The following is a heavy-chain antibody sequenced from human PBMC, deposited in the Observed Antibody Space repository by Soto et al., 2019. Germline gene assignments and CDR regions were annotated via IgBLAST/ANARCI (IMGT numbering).Heavy chain of an antibody. CDR1: GFTFSSYA. V-gene: IGHV3-23*01. D-gene: IGHD3-22*01. CDR2: ISGSGGST. J-gene: IGHJ6*02. CDR3: AKGVRSYYYYGMDV. Sequence: PGGSLRLSCAASGFTFSSYAMTWVRQAPGKGLGWVSGISGSGGSTYYADSVKGRFTISRDNSKNTMYLQMNSLRAEDTAVYYCAKGVRSYYYYGMDVWGQGTTVTVSS.